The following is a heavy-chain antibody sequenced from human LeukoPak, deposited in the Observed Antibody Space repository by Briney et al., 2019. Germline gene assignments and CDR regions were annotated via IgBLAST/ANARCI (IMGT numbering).Heavy chain of an antibody. CDR2: ISAYNGNT. Sequence: ASVKVSCKASGYTFTSYGISWVRQAPGQGLEWMGWISAYNGNTDYAQKLQGRVTMTTDTSTSTAYMELRSLRSDDTAVYYCARDLQFYYDSSGPVAYWGQGPLVTVS. V-gene: IGHV1-18*01. CDR3: ARDLQFYYDSSGPVAY. CDR1: GYTFTSYG. D-gene: IGHD3-22*01. J-gene: IGHJ4*02.